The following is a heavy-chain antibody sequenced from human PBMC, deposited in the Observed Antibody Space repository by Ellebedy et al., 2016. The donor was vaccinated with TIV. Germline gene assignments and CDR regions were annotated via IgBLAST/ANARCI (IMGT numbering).Heavy chain of an antibody. V-gene: IGHV3-11*01. CDR2: ISNSDSSI. Sequence: GGSLRLSCAASGFTFSDYHMSWIRQAPGKGLEWVSYISNSDSSIFYADSVRGRFTISRDNAKYLLYLQMKSLRAEDTAVYYCARDARFIDHQHNWFDPWGQGTLVTVSS. D-gene: IGHD2-2*01. J-gene: IGHJ5*02. CDR3: ARDARFIDHQHNWFDP. CDR1: GFTFSDYH.